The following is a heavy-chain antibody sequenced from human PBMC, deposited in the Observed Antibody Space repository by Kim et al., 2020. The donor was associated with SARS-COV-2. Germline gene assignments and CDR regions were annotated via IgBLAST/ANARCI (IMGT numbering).Heavy chain of an antibody. J-gene: IGHJ6*03. Sequence: GGSLRLSCAASGFTFSSYEMNWVRQAPGKGLEWVSYISSSGSTIYYADSVKGRFTISRDNAKNSLYLQMNSLRAEDTAVYYCARDGDYDFWSGYPPPAFMDVWGKGTTVTVSS. D-gene: IGHD3-3*01. CDR3: ARDGDYDFWSGYPPPAFMDV. CDR1: GFTFSSYE. V-gene: IGHV3-48*03. CDR2: ISSSGSTI.